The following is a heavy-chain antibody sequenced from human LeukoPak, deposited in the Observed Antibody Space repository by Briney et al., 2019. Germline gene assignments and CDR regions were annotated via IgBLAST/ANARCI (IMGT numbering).Heavy chain of an antibody. V-gene: IGHV4-59*01. CDR3: AGRQEYYGSGSEFDY. Sequence: ETLSLTCTVSGGSISSYYWSWIRQPPGKGLEWVGYIYYSGSTNYNPSLKSRVTISVDTSKNQFSLKLSSVTAADTAVYYCAGRQEYYGSGSEFDYWGQGTLVTVSS. CDR2: IYYSGST. D-gene: IGHD3-10*01. CDR1: GGSISSYY. J-gene: IGHJ4*02.